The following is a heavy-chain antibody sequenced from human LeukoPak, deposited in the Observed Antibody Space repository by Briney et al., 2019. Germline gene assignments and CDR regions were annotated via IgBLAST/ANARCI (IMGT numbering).Heavy chain of an antibody. Sequence: SETLSLTCTVSGGSLSSYYWSWIRQPPGKGLEWIGYIYYSGSTNYNPSLKSRVTISVDTSKNQFSLKLSSVTAADTAVYYCARDNVLGYCSGGSCPGLDVWGQGTTVTVSS. CDR1: GGSLSSYY. CDR3: ARDNVLGYCSGGSCPGLDV. J-gene: IGHJ6*02. V-gene: IGHV4-59*01. CDR2: IYYSGST. D-gene: IGHD2-15*01.